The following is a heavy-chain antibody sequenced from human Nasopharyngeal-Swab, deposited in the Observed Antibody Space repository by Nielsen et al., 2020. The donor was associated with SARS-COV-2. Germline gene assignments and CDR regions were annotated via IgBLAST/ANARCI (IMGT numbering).Heavy chain of an antibody. J-gene: IGHJ4*02. V-gene: IGHV3-11*01. CDR1: GFTFSDYY. CDR3: AKDMGDGYNPYLLWNFDY. CDR2: ISSSGSTI. Sequence: GESLKISCAASGFTFSDYYMSWIRQAPGKGLEWVSYISSSGSTIYYADSVKGRFTISRDNAKNSLHLQMNSLRAEDTALYYCAKDMGDGYNPYLLWNFDYWGQGTLVTVSS. D-gene: IGHD5-24*01.